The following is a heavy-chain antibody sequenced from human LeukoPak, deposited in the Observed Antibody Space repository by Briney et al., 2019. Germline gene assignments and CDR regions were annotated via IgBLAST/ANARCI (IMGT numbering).Heavy chain of an antibody. D-gene: IGHD2-15*01. V-gene: IGHV1-2*06. CDR1: GYTFTGYY. Sequence: VASVKVSCKASGYTFTGYYMHWVRQAPGPGLEWMGRINPNSGGTNYAQKFQGRVTMTRDTSISTAYMELSRLRSDDTAVYYCARDWGTYCSGGSCYSDFYYFDYWGQGTLVTVSS. CDR2: INPNSGGT. CDR3: ARDWGTYCSGGSCYSDFYYFDY. J-gene: IGHJ4*02.